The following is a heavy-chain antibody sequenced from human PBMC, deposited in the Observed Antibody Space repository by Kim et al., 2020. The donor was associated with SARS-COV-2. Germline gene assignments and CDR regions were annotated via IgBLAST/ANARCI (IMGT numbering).Heavy chain of an antibody. J-gene: IGHJ4*02. CDR3: STGLCSGGSCFSLGH. Sequence: AAPVKGRFTISRDDSKNMMFLEMNSLTPEDTAVYYCSTGLCSGGSCFSLGHWGQGTLVTVSS. V-gene: IGHV3-15*01. D-gene: IGHD2-15*01.